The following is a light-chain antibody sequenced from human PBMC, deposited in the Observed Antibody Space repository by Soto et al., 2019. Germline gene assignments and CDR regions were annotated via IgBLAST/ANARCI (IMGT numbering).Light chain of an antibody. CDR1: QTISSSY. V-gene: IGKV3-20*01. Sequence: EIALTQSPGTLSLSPGERATLSCRASQTISSSYLAWYQQKPGQAPRLLIFGASSRATGIPDRFSGSGSGTDFTLTISRLEPEDFAVYYCQQYGSSSWTFG. CDR3: QQYGSSSWT. J-gene: IGKJ1*01. CDR2: GAS.